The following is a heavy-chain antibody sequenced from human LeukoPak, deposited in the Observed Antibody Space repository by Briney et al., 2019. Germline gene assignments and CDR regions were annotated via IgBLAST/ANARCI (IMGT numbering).Heavy chain of an antibody. CDR1: GFTFSSYA. Sequence: GGSLRLSCAASGFTFSSYAMNWVRQAPGKGLEWVSSISSSSSYIYYADSVKGRFTISRDNARNSLYLQMNSLRAGDTAVYYCARENIVVVPAEDYWGQGTLVTVSS. J-gene: IGHJ4*02. D-gene: IGHD2-2*01. V-gene: IGHV3-21*01. CDR3: ARENIVVVPAEDY. CDR2: ISSSSSYI.